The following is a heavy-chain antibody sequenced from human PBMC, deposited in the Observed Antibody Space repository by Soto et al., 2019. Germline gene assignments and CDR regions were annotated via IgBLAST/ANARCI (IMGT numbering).Heavy chain of an antibody. V-gene: IGHV3-20*01. Sequence: GGSLRLSCAASGFTFDDYGMSWVRQAPGKGLEWVSGINWNGGSTGYADPVKGRFTISRDNAKNSLYLQMNSLRAEDTALYHCARDLNDILTGYYYDAFDIWGQGTMVTVSS. CDR3: ARDLNDILTGYYYDAFDI. CDR2: INWNGGST. D-gene: IGHD3-9*01. CDR1: GFTFDDYG. J-gene: IGHJ3*02.